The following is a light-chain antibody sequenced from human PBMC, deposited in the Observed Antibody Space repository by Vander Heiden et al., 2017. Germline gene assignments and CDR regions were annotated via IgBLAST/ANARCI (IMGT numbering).Light chain of an antibody. CDR3: AAWDDSLGGREV. J-gene: IGLJ3*02. CDR1: SSNIGSNY. CDR2: SNN. Sequence: QSVLTQPPSASGTPGQRVTIPCSGSSSNIGSNYVYWYQQLPGTAPKVLIYSNNQRPSGVPDRFSGSKSGTSASLAISGLRSEDEADYYCAAWDDSLGGREVFGGGTKLTVL. V-gene: IGLV1-47*02.